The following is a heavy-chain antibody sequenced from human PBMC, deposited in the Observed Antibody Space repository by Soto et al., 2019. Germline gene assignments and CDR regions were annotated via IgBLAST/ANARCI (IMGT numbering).Heavy chain of an antibody. J-gene: IGHJ4*02. CDR1: GGSISSSDYY. CDR2: VYYSGST. Sequence: SETLSLTCNVSGGSISSSDYYWGWVRQPPGKGLEWVGAVYYSGSTYYYPSLNGRVTISVDTSKNQFSLNLRSVTAADTVVYYWARKPGGLGFYLDYWGRGALVTVPA. D-gene: IGHD3-16*01. CDR3: ARKPGGLGFYLDY. V-gene: IGHV4-39*01.